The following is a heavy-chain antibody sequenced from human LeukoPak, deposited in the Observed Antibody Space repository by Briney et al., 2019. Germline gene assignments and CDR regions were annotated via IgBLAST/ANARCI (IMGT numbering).Heavy chain of an antibody. V-gene: IGHV5-10-1*01. Sequence: KPGESLKISCKGSGYSFTSYWISWVRQMPGKGLEWMGRIGPSDSYTNYSPSFQGHVTISADKSISTAYLQWSSLTASDTAMYYCARHRLDSSSGWSDPFDYWGQGTLVTVSS. J-gene: IGHJ4*02. CDR3: ARHRLDSSSGWSDPFDY. CDR2: IGPSDSYT. CDR1: GYSFTSYW. D-gene: IGHD6-19*01.